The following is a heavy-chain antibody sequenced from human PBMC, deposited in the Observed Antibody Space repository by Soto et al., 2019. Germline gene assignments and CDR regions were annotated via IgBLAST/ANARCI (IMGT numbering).Heavy chain of an antibody. D-gene: IGHD5-12*01. CDR1: GGTFSTST. V-gene: IGHV1-69*04. J-gene: IGHJ4*02. CDR3: SRDSPIGSTYSGYDAIDS. Sequence: SVKVSCKASGGTFSTSTFTWVRQAPGQGLEWMGRTIPILDVADYAQDFQGRVTITADKSTSTAYMELTSLTSKDTAVYYCSRDSPIGSTYSGYDAIDSWGQGTLVTVSS. CDR2: TIPILDVA.